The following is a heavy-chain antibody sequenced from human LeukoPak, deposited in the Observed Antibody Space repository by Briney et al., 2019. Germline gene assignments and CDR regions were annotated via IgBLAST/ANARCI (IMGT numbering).Heavy chain of an antibody. CDR3: ARGRITIFGVVYGMDV. V-gene: IGHV4-31*03. J-gene: IGHJ6*02. D-gene: IGHD3-3*01. CDR2: IYYSGST. Sequence: PSETLSLTCTVSGGSISSGGYYWRWLRQHPGTGLEWIGYIYYSGSTYYNPSLKSRVTISVDTSKNQFSLKLSSVTAADTAVYYCARGRITIFGVVYGMDVWGQGTTVTVSS. CDR1: GGSISSGGYY.